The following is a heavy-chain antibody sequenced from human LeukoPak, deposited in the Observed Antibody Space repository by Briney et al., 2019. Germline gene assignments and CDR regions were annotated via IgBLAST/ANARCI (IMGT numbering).Heavy chain of an antibody. J-gene: IGHJ3*02. CDR1: GGSISSYY. CDR3: ARARGSSWYYFNAFDI. V-gene: IGHV4-59*12. D-gene: IGHD6-13*01. CDR2: IYYSGST. Sequence: PSETLSLTCTVSGGSISSYYWSWIRQPPGKGLEWIGYIYYSGSTNYNPSLKSRVTISVDTSKNQFSLKLSSVTAAGTAVYYCARARGSSWYYFNAFDIWGPGTMVTVSS.